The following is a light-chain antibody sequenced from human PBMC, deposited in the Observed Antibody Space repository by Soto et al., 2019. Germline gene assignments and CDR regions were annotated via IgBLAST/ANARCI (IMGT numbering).Light chain of an antibody. CDR3: QQYNGVSRT. CDR2: EAS. J-gene: IGKJ1*01. V-gene: IGKV1-5*03. Sequence: DIQMTQSPSTLSASVGDRITITCRASQNISTWLAWYQQKPGRAPKFLIYEASSLQSGVPSRFSGSGSGTDFSLTISSLQPDDFATSYCQQYNGVSRTFGQGTKVEI. CDR1: QNISTW.